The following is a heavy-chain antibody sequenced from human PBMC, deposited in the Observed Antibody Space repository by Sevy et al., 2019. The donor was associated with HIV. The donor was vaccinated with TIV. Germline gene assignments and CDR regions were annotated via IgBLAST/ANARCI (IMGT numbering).Heavy chain of an antibody. Sequence: GGSLRLSCAASGFSVSINYMSWVRQAPGKGLEFVSVIYSGGDTYYADSAKGRFTISRDNSKNTLDLQMNSLGAEDTAVYFCGRGAGYSTGWAPRYYFDYGGQGTLVTVSS. CDR1: GFSVSINY. CDR2: IYSGGDT. CDR3: GRGAGYSTGWAPRYYFDY. D-gene: IGHD6-19*01. J-gene: IGHJ4*02. V-gene: IGHV3-53*01.